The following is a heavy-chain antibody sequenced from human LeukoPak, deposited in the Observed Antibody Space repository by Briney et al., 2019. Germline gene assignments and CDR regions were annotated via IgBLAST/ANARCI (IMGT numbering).Heavy chain of an antibody. J-gene: IGHJ4*02. V-gene: IGHV3-21*01. CDR2: ISSSSSYI. Sequence: GGSLRLSCAASGFTFSSYSMNWVRQAPGKGLEWVSSISSSSSYIYYADSVKGRSTISRDNARNSLYLQMNSLRAEDTAVYYCARDSSGYGGKVYWGQGTLVTVSS. D-gene: IGHD3-22*01. CDR3: ARDSSGYGGKVY. CDR1: GFTFSSYS.